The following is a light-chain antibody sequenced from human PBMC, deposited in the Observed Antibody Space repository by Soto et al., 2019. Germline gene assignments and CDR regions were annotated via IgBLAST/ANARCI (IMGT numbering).Light chain of an antibody. J-gene: IGKJ1*01. Sequence: EIVLTQSPGTLSLSPGEGATLSCRASQSVNSDSLAWYQQKPGQAPRLVIYGASTRATGIPDRFRGSGSGTDFTLTISRLEPEDFAVYWCQQYGSSLTFGQGTKVEIK. CDR1: QSVNSDS. CDR2: GAS. V-gene: IGKV3-20*01. CDR3: QQYGSSLT.